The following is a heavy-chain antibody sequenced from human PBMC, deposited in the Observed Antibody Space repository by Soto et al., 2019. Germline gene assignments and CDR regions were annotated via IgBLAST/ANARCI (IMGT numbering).Heavy chain of an antibody. V-gene: IGHV4-38-2*01. J-gene: IGHJ5*02. D-gene: IGHD4-17*01. CDR3: ARSGDDYGSYIDH. CDR1: GYSISSGYH. Sequence: LSLTCGVSGYSISSGYHWGWIRQPPGKGLEWIGSRNHRGNTYYNPSLKSRVTISIDTSKNQVSLKLTSVTAADTAVYFCARSGDDYGSYIDHWGQGTLVTVSS. CDR2: RNHRGNT.